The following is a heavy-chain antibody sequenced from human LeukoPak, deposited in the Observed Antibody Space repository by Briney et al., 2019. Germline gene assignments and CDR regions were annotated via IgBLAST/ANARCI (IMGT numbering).Heavy chain of an antibody. D-gene: IGHD6-25*01. CDR3: VRDRSGSLDY. Sequence: ASVKVSCKASGYTFTGYYMHWVRQAPGQRFEWMGGISPTSGNTDYAQKFKGRVAMTRDTSLNTVFMDLYSLTSDDTAVYYCVRDRSGSLDYWGQGTLVTVSS. CDR2: ISPTSGNT. CDR1: GYTFTGYY. J-gene: IGHJ4*02. V-gene: IGHV1-2*02.